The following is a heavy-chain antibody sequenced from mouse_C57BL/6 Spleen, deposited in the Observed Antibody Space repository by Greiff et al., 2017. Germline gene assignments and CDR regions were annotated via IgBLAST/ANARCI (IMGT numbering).Heavy chain of an antibody. V-gene: IGHV5-17*01. D-gene: IGHD2-3*01. Sequence: EVHLVESGGGLVKPGGSLKLSCAASGFTFSDYGMHWVRQAPEKGLEWVAYISSGSSTIYYADTVKGRFTISRDNAKNTLFLQMTSLRSEDTAMYYCARGGYYVRDAMDYWGQGTSVTVSS. CDR2: ISSGSSTI. J-gene: IGHJ4*01. CDR1: GFTFSDYG. CDR3: ARGGYYVRDAMDY.